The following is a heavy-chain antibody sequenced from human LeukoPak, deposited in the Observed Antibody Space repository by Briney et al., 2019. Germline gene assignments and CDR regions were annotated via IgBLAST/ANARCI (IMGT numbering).Heavy chain of an antibody. Sequence: SETLSLTCTVSGGSISSGGYYWSWIRQHPGKGLEWIGYIYYSGSTYYNPSLKSRVTISVDTSKNQFSLKLSSVTAADTAVYYCARQIGYCSSTSCHSGVWFDPWGQGTLVTVSS. V-gene: IGHV4-31*03. CDR2: IYYSGST. CDR3: ARQIGYCSSTSCHSGVWFDP. CDR1: GGSISSGGYY. J-gene: IGHJ5*02. D-gene: IGHD2-2*01.